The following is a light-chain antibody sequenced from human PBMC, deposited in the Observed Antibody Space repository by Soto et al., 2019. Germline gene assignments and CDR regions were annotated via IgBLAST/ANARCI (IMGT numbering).Light chain of an antibody. V-gene: IGKV3-20*01. CDR2: TAS. Sequence: EIVLTQSPGTLYLSPGEGATISCRASQTVKGNYIAWYQHKPGQAPRLLIYTASYRPTGIPDRFSGSGSGTDFTLDISRLEPEDFAVYYCQQYGSSPQLTFGGGTRLE. CDR1: QTVKGNY. J-gene: IGKJ4*01. CDR3: QQYGSSPQLT.